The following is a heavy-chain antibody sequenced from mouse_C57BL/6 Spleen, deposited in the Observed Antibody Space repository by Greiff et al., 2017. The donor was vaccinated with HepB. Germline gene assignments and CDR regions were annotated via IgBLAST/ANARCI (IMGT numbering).Heavy chain of an antibody. CDR3: TAPIYYDYGGFAY. CDR1: GFTFSNYW. CDR2: IRLKSDNYAT. Sequence: EVQLQESGGGLVQPGGSMKLSCVASGFTFSNYWMNWVRQSPEKGLEWVAQIRLKSDNYATHYAESVKGRFTISRDDSKSSVYLQMNNLRAEDTGIYYCTAPIYYDYGGFAYWGQGTLVTVSA. V-gene: IGHV6-3*01. D-gene: IGHD2-4*01. J-gene: IGHJ3*01.